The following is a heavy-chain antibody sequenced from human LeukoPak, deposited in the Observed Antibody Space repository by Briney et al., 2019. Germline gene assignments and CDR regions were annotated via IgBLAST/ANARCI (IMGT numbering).Heavy chain of an antibody. V-gene: IGHV4-61*02. CDR3: ARGGGATRIDY. CDR1: GDAIRSGTYY. Sequence: SQTLSLTCSVSGDAIRSGTYYWSWIRQPAGKGLEWIGRIYTSGSTSYNPSLKSRVTISVDTSKNQFSLKLTSVTAADTAVYYCARGGGATRIDYWGQGTLVTVSS. D-gene: IGHD5-12*01. J-gene: IGHJ4*02. CDR2: IYTSGST.